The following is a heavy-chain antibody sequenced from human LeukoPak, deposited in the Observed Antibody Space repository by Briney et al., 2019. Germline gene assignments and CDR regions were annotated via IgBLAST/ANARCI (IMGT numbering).Heavy chain of an antibody. D-gene: IGHD2-2*01. CDR1: GFTFSSCS. V-gene: IGHV3-48*04. J-gene: IGHJ6*03. CDR2: ISSSSSTI. Sequence: GGSLRLSCAASGFTFSSCSMNWVRQAPGKGLEWVSYISSSSSTIYYADSVKGRFTISRDNAKNSLYLQMNSLRAEDTAVYYCARDRVDIVVVPAAKRGDYYYYYMDVWGKGTTVTVSS. CDR3: ARDRVDIVVVPAAKRGDYYYYYMDV.